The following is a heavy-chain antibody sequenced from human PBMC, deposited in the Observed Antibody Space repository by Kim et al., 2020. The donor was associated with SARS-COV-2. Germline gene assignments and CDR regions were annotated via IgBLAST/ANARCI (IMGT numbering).Heavy chain of an antibody. CDR2: IYYSGST. V-gene: IGHV4-39*01. D-gene: IGHD6-19*01. Sequence: SETLSLTCTVSGGSISSSSYYWGWIRQPPGKGLEWIGSIYYSGSTYYNPSLKSRVTISVDTSKNQFSLKLSSVTVADTAVYYCARQGSSGWYFSDYWGQG. J-gene: IGHJ4*02. CDR3: ARQGSSGWYFSDY. CDR1: GGSISSSSYY.